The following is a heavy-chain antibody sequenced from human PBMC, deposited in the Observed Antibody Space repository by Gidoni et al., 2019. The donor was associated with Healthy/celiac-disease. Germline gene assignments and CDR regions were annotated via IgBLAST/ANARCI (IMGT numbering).Heavy chain of an antibody. CDR3: ARDRIVSSSPVAFDI. CDR1: GYTFTSYG. Sequence: QVQLVQSGAEVKKPGASVKVSCTASGYTFTSYGISWVRQASGQGPEWMGWISAYKGNTNYAQKLQGRVTMTTDTSTSTAYVELRSLRSDDTAVYYCARDRIVSSSPVAFDIWGQGTMVAVSS. J-gene: IGHJ3*02. D-gene: IGHD6-6*01. V-gene: IGHV1-18*01. CDR2: ISAYKGNT.